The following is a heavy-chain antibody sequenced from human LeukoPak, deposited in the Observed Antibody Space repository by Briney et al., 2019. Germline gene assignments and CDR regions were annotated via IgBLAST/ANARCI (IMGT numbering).Heavy chain of an antibody. J-gene: IGHJ4*01. V-gene: IGHV4-61*02. CDR2: IYTSGST. CDR3: ARDLAAID. CDR1: GGSISSGSYY. D-gene: IGHD2-2*01. Sequence: SETLSLTCTVSGGSISSGSYYWSWIRQPAGKGLEWIGRIYTSGSTNYNPSLKSRVTISVDTSKNQFSLKLSSVTAANAAASHCARDLAAIDSGHGTLGTVSS.